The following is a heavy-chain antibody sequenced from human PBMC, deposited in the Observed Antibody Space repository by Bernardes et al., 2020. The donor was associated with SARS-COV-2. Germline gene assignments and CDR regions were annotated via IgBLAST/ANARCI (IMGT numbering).Heavy chain of an antibody. D-gene: IGHD3-10*01. CDR1: GYTFTTYD. Sequence: ASVKVSCKAFGYTFTTYDIYWVRQASGQGLEWVGWMDPDSGNTAYAEEFQGRVTMTRDTSITTFYMELSTLGFEDTAVYYCARGVGFGELFPFDYWGQGTQVTVSS. CDR2: MDPDSGNT. CDR3: ARGVGFGELFPFDY. V-gene: IGHV1-8*02. J-gene: IGHJ4*02.